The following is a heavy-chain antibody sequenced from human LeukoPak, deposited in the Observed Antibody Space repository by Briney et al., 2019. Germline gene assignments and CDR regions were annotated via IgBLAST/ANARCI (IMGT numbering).Heavy chain of an antibody. D-gene: IGHD5/OR15-5a*01. V-gene: IGHV3-9*01. CDR1: GFTFDDYA. CDR2: ISWNNNKI. CDR3: VRGDLRLPRSTPDC. J-gene: IGHJ4*02. Sequence: PGGSLRLSCAASGFTFDDYAMHWVRQAPGKGLEWVSAISWNNNKIGYADSVKGRFTISRDNAMNTLYLQMNSLRGEDTAVYYCVRGDLRLPRSTPDCWGQGTLVTVSS.